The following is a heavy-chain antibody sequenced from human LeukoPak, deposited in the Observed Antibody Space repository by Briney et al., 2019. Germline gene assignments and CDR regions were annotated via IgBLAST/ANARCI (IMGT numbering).Heavy chain of an antibody. D-gene: IGHD6-13*01. Sequence: GSLRLSCAASGFTFSSYGMHWVRQAPGKGLEWVAVIWYDGSNKYYADSVKGRFTSSRDNSKNTLYLQMNSLRAEDTAVYYCAEDRIAAAGTWFDYWGQGTLVTVSS. J-gene: IGHJ4*02. CDR1: GFTFSSYG. V-gene: IGHV3-33*06. CDR2: IWYDGSNK. CDR3: AEDRIAAAGTWFDY.